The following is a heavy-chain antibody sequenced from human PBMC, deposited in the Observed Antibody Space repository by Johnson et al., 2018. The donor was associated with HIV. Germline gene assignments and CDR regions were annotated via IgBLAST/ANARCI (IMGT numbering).Heavy chain of an antibody. Sequence: VQLVESGGCLVQPGGSLRLSCAASGFTFSTYWMHWVRQAPGKGLVWISRINSDGSSTTYADSVKGRFTISRDNAKNTLYLQMNSLRAEDTAVYYCARGFYDIVTGFDAFDIWGQGTMVTVSS. D-gene: IGHD3-9*01. V-gene: IGHV3-74*02. CDR1: GFTFSTYW. CDR2: INSDGSST. CDR3: ARGFYDIVTGFDAFDI. J-gene: IGHJ3*02.